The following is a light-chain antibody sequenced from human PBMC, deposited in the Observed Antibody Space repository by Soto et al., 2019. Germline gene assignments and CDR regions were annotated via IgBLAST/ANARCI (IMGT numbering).Light chain of an antibody. CDR3: AAWDDSLNGWV. J-gene: IGLJ3*02. Sequence: QSVLTQPPSASGTPGQRVTISCSGSSSNIGSNTVNWYQQFPGTAPKLLIYSNNQRPSGVPDRFSGSKSDTSASLAISGLQSEDEADYYCAAWDDSLNGWVFGGGTKLTVL. V-gene: IGLV1-44*01. CDR2: SNN. CDR1: SSNIGSNT.